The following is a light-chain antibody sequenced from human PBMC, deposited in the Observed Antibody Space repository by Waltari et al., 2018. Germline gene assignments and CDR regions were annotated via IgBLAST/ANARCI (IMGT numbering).Light chain of an antibody. V-gene: IGKV1-39*01. CDR3: QQSYRTPLT. Sequence: DIQLTQSPSSLSASAGDRVTITCRASQSISNFLNWYQQKPGKAPNLLIYDTSSLQSGVPSRFSGSGSGTDFTLNISSQQPEDFATYFCQQSYRTPLTFGGGTKVEIK. J-gene: IGKJ4*01. CDR2: DTS. CDR1: QSISNF.